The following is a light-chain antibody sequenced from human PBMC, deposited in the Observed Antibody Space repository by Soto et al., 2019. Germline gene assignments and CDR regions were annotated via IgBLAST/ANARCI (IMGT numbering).Light chain of an antibody. Sequence: EIVLTQSPGTLSLSPGERATLSCRASQSVSGSYLAWYQQKPGQAPRLLIYGASRRATGIPDRFTGSGSETDFTLSISRLEPEDFAVYYCQQYGNSPMYSFGQGTKVEIK. CDR1: QSVSGSY. V-gene: IGKV3-20*01. CDR3: QQYGNSPMYS. J-gene: IGKJ2*03. CDR2: GAS.